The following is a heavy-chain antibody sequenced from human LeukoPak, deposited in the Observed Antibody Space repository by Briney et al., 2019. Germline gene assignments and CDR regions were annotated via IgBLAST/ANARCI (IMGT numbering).Heavy chain of an antibody. V-gene: IGHV4-39*07. D-gene: IGHD6-19*01. Sequence: PSETLSLTCTVSGGSISSGDYYWSWIRQPPGKGLEWIGEINHSGSTNYNPSLKSRVTISVDTSKNQFSLKLSSVTAADTAVYYCARGGLWYSSGWYDYWGQGTLVTVSS. CDR2: INHSGST. CDR1: GGSISSGDYY. J-gene: IGHJ4*02. CDR3: ARGGLWYSSGWYDY.